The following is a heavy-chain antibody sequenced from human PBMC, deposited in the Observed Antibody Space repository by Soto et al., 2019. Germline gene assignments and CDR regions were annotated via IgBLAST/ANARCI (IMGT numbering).Heavy chain of an antibody. CDR1: GDSIRSYF. CDR3: ARGVGSSPPRY. J-gene: IGHJ4*02. D-gene: IGHD1-26*01. V-gene: IGHV4-59*01. Sequence: SETLSLTCNVSGDSIRSYFWSWIRQPPGKGLEWIGYIYDSGSPYYNPSFKNRVFMSTDTSKNQISLKLTSATAADPAVYFCARGVGSSPPRYWGRGTLVTVSS. CDR2: IYDSGSP.